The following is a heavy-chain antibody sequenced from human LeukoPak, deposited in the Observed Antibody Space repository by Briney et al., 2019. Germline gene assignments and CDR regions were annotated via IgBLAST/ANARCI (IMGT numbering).Heavy chain of an antibody. V-gene: IGHV3-23*01. CDR1: GFTFNSYA. CDR2: IRPGGSDT. Sequence: PGGSLRLSCAASGFTFNSYAMSWVRQAPGKGLEWVSAIRPGGSDTHYADSVRGRFTTSRDNSKNTLYLQMSSLRAEDSAVYYCAKRGGYETMAAFDYWGQGPLVTVSS. CDR3: AKRGGYETMAAFDY. D-gene: IGHD3-10*01. J-gene: IGHJ4*02.